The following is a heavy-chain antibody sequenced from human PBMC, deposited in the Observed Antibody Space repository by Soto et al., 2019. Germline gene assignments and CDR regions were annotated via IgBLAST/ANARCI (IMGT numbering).Heavy chain of an antibody. Sequence: EVQLVESGGGLVKPGGSLRLSCAASGFTFSNAWINWVRQAPGKGLEWVGRIKSKTAGGTTDFAAPVKGRFAISRDDSKNVVYLQMNSLKTEDTAVYYGTTDSYMTIIVVRHDYWGHGTLVTVSS. V-gene: IGHV3-15*07. D-gene: IGHD3-22*01. CDR1: GFTFSNAW. J-gene: IGHJ4*01. CDR2: IKSKTAGGTT. CDR3: TTDSYMTIIVVRHDY.